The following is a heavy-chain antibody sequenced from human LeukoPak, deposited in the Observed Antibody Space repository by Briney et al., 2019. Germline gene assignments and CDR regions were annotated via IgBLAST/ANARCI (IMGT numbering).Heavy chain of an antibody. Sequence: GGSLRLSCAASGFAFSSYVLHWVRRAPGKGPEWVSAIGTGGDTYYADSVMGRFTISRDNSKNTLYLQMSILRAEDTAVYYCAKDYPAGYNNGWPGEYWGQGTLVTVSS. CDR1: GFAFSSYV. CDR2: IGTGGDT. CDR3: AKDYPAGYNNGWPGEY. D-gene: IGHD6-25*01. V-gene: IGHV3-47*02. J-gene: IGHJ4*02.